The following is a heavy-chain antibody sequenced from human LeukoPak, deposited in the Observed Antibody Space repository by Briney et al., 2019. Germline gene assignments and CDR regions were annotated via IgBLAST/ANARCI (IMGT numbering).Heavy chain of an antibody. D-gene: IGHD2-2*02. CDR2: INHSGST. Sequence: SETLSLTCAVYGGSFSGYYWSWIRQPPGKGLEWIGEINHSGSTNYNPSLKSRVTISVDTSKNQFSLKLSSVTAADTAVYYCARGGTGYCSSTSCYKRYYYYGMDVWGQGTTVTVSS. CDR1: GGSFSGYY. J-gene: IGHJ6*02. CDR3: ARGGTGYCSSTSCYKRYYYYGMDV. V-gene: IGHV4-34*01.